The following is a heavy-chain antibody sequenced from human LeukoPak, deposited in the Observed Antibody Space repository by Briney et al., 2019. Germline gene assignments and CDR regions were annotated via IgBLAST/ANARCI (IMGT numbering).Heavy chain of an antibody. J-gene: IGHJ3*02. CDR2: IYHSGST. D-gene: IGHD2-21*02. Sequence: SETLSLTCAVSGGSISSGGYSWSWIRQPPGKGLEWIGYIYHSGSTYYNPSLKSRVTISVDRSKNQFSLKLSSVTAADTAVYYCARTAIEAFDIWGQGTMVTVSS. V-gene: IGHV4-30-2*01. CDR3: ARTAIEAFDI. CDR1: GGSISSGGYS.